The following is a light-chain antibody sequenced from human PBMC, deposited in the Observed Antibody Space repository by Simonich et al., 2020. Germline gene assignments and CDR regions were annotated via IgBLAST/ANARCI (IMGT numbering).Light chain of an antibody. CDR2: WAA. Sequence: DIVMTQSPDSLAVSLGERATINCKSSQRVLYSSNNKNYLAWYQQTPGQPPKLLIYWAATRESGVPARFSGRGSGTEFTLTISSLQAEDVAVYSCQQYYSTPWTFGQGTKVEIK. CDR1: QRVLYSSNNKNY. V-gene: IGKV4-1*01. J-gene: IGKJ1*01. CDR3: QQYYSTPWT.